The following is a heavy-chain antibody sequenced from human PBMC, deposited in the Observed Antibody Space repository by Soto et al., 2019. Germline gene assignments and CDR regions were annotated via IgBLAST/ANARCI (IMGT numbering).Heavy chain of an antibody. Sequence: QVQLVQSGAEVKKPGASVKVSCKASGYTFTSYGISWVRQAPGQGLEWMGWISAYNGNTNYAQKLQGRVTMTTDTSTSTAYMELSSLRSDDTAVYYCARDLYYDSSGTNGSDYWGQGTLVTVSS. CDR1: GYTFTSYG. D-gene: IGHD3-22*01. J-gene: IGHJ4*02. V-gene: IGHV1-18*01. CDR3: ARDLYYDSSGTNGSDY. CDR2: ISAYNGNT.